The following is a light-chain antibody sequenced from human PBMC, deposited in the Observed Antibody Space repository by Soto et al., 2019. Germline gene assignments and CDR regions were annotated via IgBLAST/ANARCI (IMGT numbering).Light chain of an antibody. CDR1: QSISSY. CDR3: QHSYSTPPVT. V-gene: IGKV1-39*01. Sequence: DIQMTQSPSSLSASVGDRVTITCRASQSISSYLNWYQQKPGKAPKLLIYAASSLQSGVPSRFSGSGSGTDFTLTIRSLQPEDFATYYCQHSYSTPPVTFGGGTKVEIK. J-gene: IGKJ4*01. CDR2: AAS.